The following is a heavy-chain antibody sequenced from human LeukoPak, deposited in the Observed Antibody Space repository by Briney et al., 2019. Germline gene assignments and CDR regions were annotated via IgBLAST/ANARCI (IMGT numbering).Heavy chain of an antibody. CDR1: GFTFSSYA. CDR2: ISYDGSNK. CDR3: TTEYNFNYYDSSGYYY. V-gene: IGHV3-30-3*01. Sequence: GGSLRLSCAASGFTFSSYAMHWVRQAPGKGLEWVAVISYDGSNKYYADSVRGRLTISRDNSKNTLYLQMNSLKTEDTAVYYCTTEYNFNYYDSSGYYYWGQGTLVTVSS. J-gene: IGHJ4*02. D-gene: IGHD3-22*01.